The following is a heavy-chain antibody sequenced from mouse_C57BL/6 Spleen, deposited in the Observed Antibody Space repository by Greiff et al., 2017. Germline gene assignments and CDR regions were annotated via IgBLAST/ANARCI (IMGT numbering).Heavy chain of an antibody. CDR1: GFNIKDYY. Sequence: EVQLQQSGAELVKPGASVKLSCTASGFNIKDYYMHWVKQRPEQGLEWIGRIDPEDGETKYAPKFQGKATITEDTSSNTAYLQLSSLTSEDTAVYSCARQDAEATPFDDWGQGTTLTVSS. V-gene: IGHV14-2*01. CDR2: IDPEDGET. CDR3: ARQDAEATPFDD. D-gene: IGHD3-2*02. J-gene: IGHJ2*01.